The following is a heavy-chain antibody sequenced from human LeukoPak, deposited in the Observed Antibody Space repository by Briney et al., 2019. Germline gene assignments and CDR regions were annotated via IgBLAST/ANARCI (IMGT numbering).Heavy chain of an antibody. CDR3: TTRGQLARAFDI. D-gene: IGHD6-6*01. V-gene: IGHV3-15*01. J-gene: IGHJ3*02. CDR2: IKSKTDGGTT. CDR1: GFTFSNAW. Sequence: PGGALRLSCAASGFTFSNAWMSWVRQAPGKGLEWVGRIKSKTDGGTTDYAAPVKGRFTISRDDSKNTLYLQMNSLKTEDTAVYYCTTRGQLARAFDIWGQGTMVTVSS.